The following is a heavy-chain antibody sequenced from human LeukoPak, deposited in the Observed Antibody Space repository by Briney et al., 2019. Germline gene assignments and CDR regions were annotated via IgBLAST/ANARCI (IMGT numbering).Heavy chain of an antibody. D-gene: IGHD3-10*01. CDR3: AADRLVGYDSGTGFDY. J-gene: IGHJ4*02. V-gene: IGHV1-58*01. CDR1: GFTFTSSA. CDR2: IVVGSGNT. Sequence: ASVKVSCKASGFTFTSSAVQWERQARGQRLEWIGWIVVGSGNTNYAQKFQERVTITRDMSTSTAYMELSSLRSEDTAVYYCAADRLVGYDSGTGFDYWGQGTLVTVSS.